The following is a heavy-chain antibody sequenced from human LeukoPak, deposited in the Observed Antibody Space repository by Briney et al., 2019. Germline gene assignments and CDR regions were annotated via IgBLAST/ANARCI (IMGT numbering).Heavy chain of an antibody. V-gene: IGHV3-48*01. Sequence: GGSLRLSCAASGFTFSRDSMNWVRQAPGKGLEWVSYINGGSSPIYYADSVRGRFTISRDNAKNSLYLQMDSLRAEDTALYYCATYGSGSGTFFDSWGQGTLVTVSS. CDR1: GFTFSRDS. D-gene: IGHD3-10*01. CDR3: ATYGSGSGTFFDS. J-gene: IGHJ4*01. CDR2: INGGSSPI.